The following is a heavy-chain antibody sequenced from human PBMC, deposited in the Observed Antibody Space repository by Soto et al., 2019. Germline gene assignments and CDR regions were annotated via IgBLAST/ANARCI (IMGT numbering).Heavy chain of an antibody. J-gene: IGHJ6*02. D-gene: IGHD2-21*02. CDR2: IPQDGVDG. CDR1: GFTFSMYS. CDR3: ARDHLILPAHDFFYGSDV. Sequence: DVKLVESGGGLVQPGDSLRLSCEVSGFTFSMYSMSWVRQSPGKGLEWVAKIPQDGVDGHYADSVKGRFTISRDNGKNSLYLQLNNLRAEDTAVYYCARDHLILPAHDFFYGSDVWGRAATVTVSS. V-gene: IGHV3-7*03.